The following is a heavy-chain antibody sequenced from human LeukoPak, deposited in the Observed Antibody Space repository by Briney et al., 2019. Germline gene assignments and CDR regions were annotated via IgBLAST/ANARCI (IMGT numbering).Heavy chain of an antibody. V-gene: IGHV3-64D*09. Sequence: GGSLRLSCSTSAFTFSSYAMHCFRQAPGKGLEYVSAISSNGGSTYYADSVKGRFTISRDNSKNTLYLQMSSLRAEDTAVYYCVKGPTGRYFDWLDYWGQGTLVTVSS. CDR3: VKGPTGRYFDWLDY. CDR1: AFTFSSYA. CDR2: ISSNGGST. D-gene: IGHD3-9*01. J-gene: IGHJ4*02.